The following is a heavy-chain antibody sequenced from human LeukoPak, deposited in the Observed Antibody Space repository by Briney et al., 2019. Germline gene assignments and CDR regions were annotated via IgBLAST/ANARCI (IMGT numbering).Heavy chain of an antibody. Sequence: GGSLRLSCAASGVSVSSDYMSWVRQAPGKGLECVSLLYSGGSSHYAGSVKGRFTISRDKSKNMVFLQMNSLRAEDTAVYFCARSKTGSYARPFDYWGQGTLVTVSS. V-gene: IGHV3-66*01. J-gene: IGHJ4*02. CDR3: ARSKTGSYARPFDY. CDR2: LYSGGSS. D-gene: IGHD1-26*01. CDR1: GVSVSSDY.